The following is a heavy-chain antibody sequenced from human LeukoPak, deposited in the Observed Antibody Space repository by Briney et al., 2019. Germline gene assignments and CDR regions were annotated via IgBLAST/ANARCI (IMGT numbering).Heavy chain of an antibody. CDR2: ISAYNGNT. Sequence: ASVKVSCKASGYTFTSYGINWVRQAPGQGLEWMGWISAYNGNTNYAQKLQGRVTMTTDTSTTTGYMELRSLRSDDTAVHYCAVMLYGSGPYYWGQGTLVTVSS. CDR3: AVMLYGSGPYY. D-gene: IGHD3-10*01. CDR1: GYTFTSYG. V-gene: IGHV1-18*01. J-gene: IGHJ4*02.